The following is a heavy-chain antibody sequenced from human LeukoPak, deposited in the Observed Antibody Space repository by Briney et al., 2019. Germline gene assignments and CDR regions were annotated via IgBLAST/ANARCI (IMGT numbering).Heavy chain of an antibody. V-gene: IGHV4-59*01. Sequence: SETLSLTCTVSGGSISNYYWSWIRQPPGEGLEWIGYIYYGGTTDYNPSLKSRVTISVDTSKNQFSLTVSSVTAADTAVYYCASGYQIVYWGQGTLVSVSS. D-gene: IGHD2/OR15-2a*01. CDR3: ASGYQIVY. CDR2: IYYGGTT. J-gene: IGHJ4*02. CDR1: GGSISNYY.